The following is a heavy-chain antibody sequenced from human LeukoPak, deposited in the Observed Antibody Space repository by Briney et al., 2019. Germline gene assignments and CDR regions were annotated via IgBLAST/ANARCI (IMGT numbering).Heavy chain of an antibody. CDR1: AFTFSSYG. D-gene: IGHD2-2*01. J-gene: IGHJ4*02. V-gene: IGHV3-30*02. Sequence: GGSLRLSCAASAFTFSSYGMHWVRQAPGKGLEWVAFIRYDGSNKYYADSVKGRFTISRDNSRNTLYLQMNSLRSDDTAVYYCARALYHTFDYWGQGTLVTVSS. CDR2: IRYDGSNK. CDR3: ARALYHTFDY.